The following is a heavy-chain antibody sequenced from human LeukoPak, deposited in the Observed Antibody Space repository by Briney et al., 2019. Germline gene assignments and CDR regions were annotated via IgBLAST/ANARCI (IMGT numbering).Heavy chain of an antibody. CDR1: VFTVRSSY. Sequence: GWALPLSFVASVFTVRSSYMSWVRQPPAKGRDGVSVIYAVDSTYYAYSVKGRFTISRDNYKNKLYLQMKSMRVEDTAVYYCAEMTTIGENSFDIWGQGTMVTVSS. D-gene: IGHD5-24*01. CDR2: IYAVDST. CDR3: AEMTTIGENSFDI. V-gene: IGHV3-53*01. J-gene: IGHJ3*02.